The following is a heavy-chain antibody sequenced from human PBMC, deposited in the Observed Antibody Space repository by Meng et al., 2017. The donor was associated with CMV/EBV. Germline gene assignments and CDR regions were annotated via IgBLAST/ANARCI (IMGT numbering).Heavy chain of an antibody. CDR1: FSFSSYW. Sequence: FSFSSYWMHWVRQAPGKGLVWVSRINSDGSSTSYADSVKGRFTISRDNAKNTLYLQMNSLRAEDTAVYYCARYCSSTSCYRGAFDIWGQGTMVTVSS. D-gene: IGHD2-2*01. CDR3: ARYCSSTSCYRGAFDI. CDR2: INSDGSST. J-gene: IGHJ3*02. V-gene: IGHV3-74*01.